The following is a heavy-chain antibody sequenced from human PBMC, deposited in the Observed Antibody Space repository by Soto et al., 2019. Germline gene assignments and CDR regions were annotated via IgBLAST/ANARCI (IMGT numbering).Heavy chain of an antibody. CDR1: GFTFSRDR. J-gene: IGHJ4*02. V-gene: IGHV3-7*01. CDR2: IRQDGLEK. Sequence: PGGSLRLSCEVSGFTFSRDRMTWVRQAPGKGLEWLANIRQDGLEKHYEDSVKGRFTISRDNAKNSLYLEMSSLRVEDTAVYYCARGFASPGGYYLDYWGLGTPVTVSS. CDR3: ARGFASPGGYYLDY. D-gene: IGHD3-10*01.